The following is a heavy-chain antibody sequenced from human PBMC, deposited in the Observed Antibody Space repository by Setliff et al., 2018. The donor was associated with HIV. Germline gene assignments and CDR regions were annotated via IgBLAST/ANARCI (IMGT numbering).Heavy chain of an antibody. CDR2: IKQDGREK. V-gene: IGHV3-7*01. J-gene: IGHJ4*02. CDR3: ASPYFVVY. CDR1: GFTFSDVW. D-gene: IGHD2-21*01. Sequence: PGGSLRLSCVVSGFTFSDVWMSWVRQAPGKGLEWVANIKQDGREKYYVDSVKGRFTISRDNAKNSLYLQMNSLRAEDTAVYYCASPYFVVYWGQGTLVTVSS.